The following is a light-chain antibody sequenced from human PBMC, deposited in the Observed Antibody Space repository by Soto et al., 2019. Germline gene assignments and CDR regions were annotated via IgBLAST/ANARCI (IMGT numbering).Light chain of an antibody. CDR3: QKYNSAPLT. CDR2: AAS. J-gene: IGKJ5*01. Sequence: DIQMTQSPSSLPASVGDRVTITCRASQGIRNYLAWYQQRPGKVPTLLIYAASTLQSGVPSRFSGSGSGTHFTLTISSLQPEDVATYYCQKYNSAPLTFGQGTRLEIK. CDR1: QGIRNY. V-gene: IGKV1-27*01.